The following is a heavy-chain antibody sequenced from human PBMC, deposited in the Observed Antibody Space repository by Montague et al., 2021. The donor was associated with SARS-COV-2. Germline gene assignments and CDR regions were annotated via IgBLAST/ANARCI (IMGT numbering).Heavy chain of an antibody. J-gene: IGHJ4*02. D-gene: IGHD2-2*01. Sequence: SETLSLTCTVSGDAVSRGYSYGRSIGQPPEQGLVWVGSIDKSGITYYNPSLKSRVTISVDTSRNQFSLKLSSVTAADTAIYYCARHPAISGPAAVSDYWGQGTLVTVSS. CDR1: GDAVSRGYSY. V-gene: IGHV4-39*01. CDR3: ARHPAISGPAAVSDY. CDR2: IDKSGIT.